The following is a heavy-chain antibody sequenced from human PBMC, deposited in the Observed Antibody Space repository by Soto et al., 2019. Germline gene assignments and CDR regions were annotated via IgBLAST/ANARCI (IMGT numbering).Heavy chain of an antibody. D-gene: IGHD6-6*01. V-gene: IGHV1-8*01. CDR1: GYTFTSYD. CDR2: MNPNSGNT. CDR3: ARDSSSCGYDY. J-gene: IGHJ4*02. Sequence: ASVKVSCKASGYTFTSYDIKWVRQATGQGLEWMGWMNPNSGNTSYAQKFQGRVTMTRNTSISTAYMELSSLRSEDTAVYYCARDSSSCGYDYWGQGTMVTVYS.